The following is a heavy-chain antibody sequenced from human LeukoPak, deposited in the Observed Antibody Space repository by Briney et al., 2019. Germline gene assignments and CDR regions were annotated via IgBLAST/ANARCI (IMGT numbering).Heavy chain of an antibody. CDR3: ARDSTYYTPNWFDP. CDR2: ISSSGSTI. J-gene: IGHJ5*02. Sequence: GGSLRLSCAASGFTFSDYYMSWIRQAPGKGLEWVSYISSSGSTIYYADSVKGRFTISRDNAKNSLYLQMNSLRAEDTAVYYCARDSTYYTPNWFDPWGQGTLVTVSS. D-gene: IGHD3-10*01. V-gene: IGHV3-11*01. CDR1: GFTFSDYY.